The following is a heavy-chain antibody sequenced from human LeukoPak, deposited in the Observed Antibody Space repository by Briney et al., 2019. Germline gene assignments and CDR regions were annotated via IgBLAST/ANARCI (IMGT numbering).Heavy chain of an antibody. CDR3: ARARSFLSYMDV. Sequence: PGGSLRLSCAASGFTFSSYAMHWVRQAPGKGLEYVSAIRSNGGSTYYPNSVKGRFTISRDNSKNTLYLQMGSLRAEDMAVYYCARARSFLSYMDVWGKGNTVTISS. V-gene: IGHV3-64*01. CDR2: IRSNGGST. CDR1: GFTFSSYA. D-gene: IGHD3-10*01. J-gene: IGHJ6*03.